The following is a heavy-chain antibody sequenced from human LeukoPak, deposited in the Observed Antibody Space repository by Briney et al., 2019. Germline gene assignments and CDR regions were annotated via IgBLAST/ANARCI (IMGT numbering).Heavy chain of an antibody. CDR3: AREDSGTSIDY. Sequence: PSETLSLTCTVSGGSITSYYYTWIRQPPGKGLEWIGYIYYSGNINYNPSLKSRVTMSLDMSKNQFSLRLTSVTAADTAVYYCAREDSGTSIDYWGQGTLVTVSS. CDR1: GGSITSYY. V-gene: IGHV4-59*01. CDR2: IYYSGNI. J-gene: IGHJ4*01. D-gene: IGHD1-26*01.